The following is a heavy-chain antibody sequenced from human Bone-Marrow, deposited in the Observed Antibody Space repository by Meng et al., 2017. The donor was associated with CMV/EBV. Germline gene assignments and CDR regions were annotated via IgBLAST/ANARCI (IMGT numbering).Heavy chain of an antibody. V-gene: IGHV1-69*05. CDR1: GYTFTSYG. J-gene: IGHJ5*02. CDR3: AKMAKYCSSTSGYHSGFDP. CDR2: IIPIFGTA. D-gene: IGHD2-2*01. Sequence: SVKVSCKASGYTFTSYGISWVRQAPGQGLEWMGGIIPIFGTANYAQKFQGRVTITTDESTSTAYMELSSLRSEDTAVYYCAKMAKYCSSTSGYHSGFDPWGQGTLVTVSS.